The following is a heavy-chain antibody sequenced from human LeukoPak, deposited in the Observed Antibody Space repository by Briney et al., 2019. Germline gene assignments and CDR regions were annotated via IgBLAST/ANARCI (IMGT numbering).Heavy chain of an antibody. V-gene: IGHV4-4*07. J-gene: IGHJ6*02. Sequence: SETLSLTCTVSGGSISSYYWSWIRRPAGKGLEWIGRIYTSGSTNYNPSLKSRVTMSVDTSRNQFSLKLSSVTAADTAVYYCARDVVVVPAATGTYYYYGMDVWGQGTTVTVSS. CDR2: IYTSGST. D-gene: IGHD2-2*01. CDR1: GGSISSYY. CDR3: ARDVVVVPAATGTYYYYGMDV.